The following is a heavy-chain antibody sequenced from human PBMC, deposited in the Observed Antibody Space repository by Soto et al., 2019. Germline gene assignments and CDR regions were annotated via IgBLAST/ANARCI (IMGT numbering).Heavy chain of an antibody. CDR2: INHSGST. D-gene: IGHD3-10*01. J-gene: IGHJ5*02. CDR3: AREYWVVSGSYYQRNGRFDP. V-gene: IGHV4-34*01. CDR1: GGSFSGYY. Sequence: SETLSLTCAVYGGSFSGYYWSWIRQPPGKGLEWIGEINHSGSTNYNPSLKSRVTISVDTSKNQFSLKLSSVAAADTAVYYCAREYWVVSGSYYQRNGRFDPWGQGTLVTVSS.